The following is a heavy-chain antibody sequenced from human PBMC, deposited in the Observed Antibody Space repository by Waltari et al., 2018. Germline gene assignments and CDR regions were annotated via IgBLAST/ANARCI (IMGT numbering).Heavy chain of an antibody. D-gene: IGHD2-2*01. CDR1: GGSFSGYY. J-gene: IGHJ6*03. Sequence: QVQLQQWGAGLLKPSETLSLTCAVYGGSFSGYYWSWIRQPPGKGLEWIGEINHSGSTNYNPSLKSLVTISVDTSKNQFSLKLSSVTAADTAVYYCARGPPIVVVPAYYYMGVWGKGTTVTISS. V-gene: IGHV4-34*01. CDR3: ARGPPIVVVPAYYYMGV. CDR2: INHSGST.